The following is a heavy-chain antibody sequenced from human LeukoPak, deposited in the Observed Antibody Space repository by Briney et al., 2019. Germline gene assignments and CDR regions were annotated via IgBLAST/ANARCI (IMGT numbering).Heavy chain of an antibody. CDR1: GFTLSSYA. CDR3: AKQGFGC. CDR2: ISGSADNT. Sequence: GGSLRLSCAASGFTLSSYAMSWVRQAPGEGLEWVSTISGSADNTNYAEAVKGRFTISRDNSKNTTYLQMNSLRAEDTAVYYCAKQGFGCWGQGTLVTVSS. V-gene: IGHV3-23*01. J-gene: IGHJ4*02.